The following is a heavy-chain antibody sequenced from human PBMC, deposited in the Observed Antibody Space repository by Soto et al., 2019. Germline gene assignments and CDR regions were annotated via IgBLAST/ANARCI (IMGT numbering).Heavy chain of an antibody. CDR1: GGSFSGYY. Sequence: SETLSLTCAVHGGSFSGYYWSWIRQPPGKGLEWIGEINHSGSTNYNPSLKSRVTISVDTSKNQFSLKLSSVTAADTAVYYCARYDYIWGSLVWGQGTLVTVSS. D-gene: IGHD3-16*01. V-gene: IGHV4-34*01. J-gene: IGHJ4*02. CDR3: ARYDYIWGSLV. CDR2: INHSGST.